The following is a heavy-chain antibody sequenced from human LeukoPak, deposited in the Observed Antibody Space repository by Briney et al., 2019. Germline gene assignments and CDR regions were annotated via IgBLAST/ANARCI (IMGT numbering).Heavy chain of an antibody. D-gene: IGHD3-22*01. J-gene: IGHJ4*02. V-gene: IGHV4-39*07. CDR1: GGSISSSSYY. CDR3: ARGYYDTSAYSNPFDF. Sequence: SETLSLTCTVSGGSISSSSYYWGWIRQPPGKGLEWIGYIHTSGSTYYNPSLKSRVTISVDTSKNQFSLKLSSVTAADTAVHYCARGYYDTSAYSNPFDFWGQGTLVTVSS. CDR2: IHTSGST.